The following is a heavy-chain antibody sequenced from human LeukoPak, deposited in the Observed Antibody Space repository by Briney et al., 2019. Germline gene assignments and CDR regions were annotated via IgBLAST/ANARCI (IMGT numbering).Heavy chain of an antibody. Sequence: ASVKVSCKASGGTFSSYAISWVRQAPGQGLEWMGGIIPIFGTANYAQNFQGRLTITADESTSTAYMELSSLISDDTAVYYCARDWSSFSAFDIWGQGTMVTVSS. CDR1: GGTFSSYA. D-gene: IGHD3-3*01. CDR2: IIPIFGTA. CDR3: ARDWSSFSAFDI. V-gene: IGHV1-69*13. J-gene: IGHJ3*02.